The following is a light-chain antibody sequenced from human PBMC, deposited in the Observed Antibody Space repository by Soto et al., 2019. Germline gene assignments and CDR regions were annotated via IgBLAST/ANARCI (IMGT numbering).Light chain of an antibody. CDR1: SSDGGRYNL. CDR2: EGS. CDR3: CSYAGYSTFVV. J-gene: IGLJ2*01. V-gene: IGLV2-23*03. Sequence: QSALTQPASVSGSPGQSITISCTGASSDGGRYNLVSWYQQHPGKAPKVMIYEGSKRPSGVSDRFSGSKSGNTASLTISGLQAEDEGDYYCCSYAGYSTFVVFGGGTQLTLL.